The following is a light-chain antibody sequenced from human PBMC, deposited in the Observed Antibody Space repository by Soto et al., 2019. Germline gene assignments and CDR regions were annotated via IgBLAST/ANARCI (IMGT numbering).Light chain of an antibody. Sequence: QSVLTQPPSASGTPGQMVTISCSGSSSNIGSDYVYWYQQFPGTAPKLLIYRNNQRPSGVPDRFSGSKSGTSASLAISGLRSEDEADYYCAAWDDSLSGYVFGTGTKVTV. CDR1: SSNIGSDY. J-gene: IGLJ1*01. V-gene: IGLV1-47*01. CDR2: RNN. CDR3: AAWDDSLSGYV.